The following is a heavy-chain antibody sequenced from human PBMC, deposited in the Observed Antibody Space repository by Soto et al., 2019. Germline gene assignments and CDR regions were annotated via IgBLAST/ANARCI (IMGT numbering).Heavy chain of an antibody. Sequence: PGGSLRLSCAASGFTFSSYGMHWVRQAPGKGLEWVAVISYDGSNKYYADSVKGRFTISRDNSKNTLYLQMNSLRADDTAVYYCAGEGAKYQPLLYISYYYYYGMDVWGQGTTVTVSS. D-gene: IGHD2-2*01. J-gene: IGHJ6*02. CDR2: ISYDGSNK. V-gene: IGHV3-30*03. CDR3: AGEGAKYQPLLYISYYYYYGMDV. CDR1: GFTFSSYG.